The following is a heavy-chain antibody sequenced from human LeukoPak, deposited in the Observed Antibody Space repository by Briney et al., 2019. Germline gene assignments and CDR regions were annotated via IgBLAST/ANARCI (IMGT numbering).Heavy chain of an antibody. CDR1: VYTFTSYD. V-gene: IGHV1-8*01. CDR2: MNPNSCNT. CDR3: ARGRGRGWFREFRYYYYYMDV. J-gene: IGHJ6*03. D-gene: IGHD3-10*01. Sequence: GASGKVSCKAAVYTFTSYDIDCVREATGQGPEGMGWMNPNSCNTVYAHNFQGRVTMTRNTSISTAYLELSSLRSEDPAVYYCARGRGRGWFREFRYYYYYMDVWGKGTTVTVSS.